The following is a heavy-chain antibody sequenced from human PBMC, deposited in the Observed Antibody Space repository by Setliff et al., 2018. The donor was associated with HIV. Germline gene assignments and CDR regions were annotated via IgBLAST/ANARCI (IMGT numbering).Heavy chain of an antibody. CDR1: GFTFSSYS. CDR3: SLGYCSGGSCYSDPEVAFDI. CDR2: ISADGSDT. D-gene: IGHD2-15*01. J-gene: IGHJ3*02. V-gene: IGHV3-74*01. Sequence: GSLRLSCVASGFTFSSYSMTWVRQAPGKGLVWVSRISADGSDTSYADSVKGRFTISRDNAMNTAYLQMNSLRGEDTALYYCSLGYCSGGSCYSDPEVAFDIWGQGTMVTVSS.